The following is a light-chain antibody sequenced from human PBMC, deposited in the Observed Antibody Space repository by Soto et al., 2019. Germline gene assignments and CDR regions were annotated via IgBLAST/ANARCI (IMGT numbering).Light chain of an antibody. CDR2: AAS. CDR1: QGISSY. V-gene: IGKV1-8*01. J-gene: IGKJ4*01. CDR3: QQRSNWLLT. Sequence: AIRMTQSPSSFSASTGDRVTITCRASQGISSYLAWYQQKPGKAPKLLIYAASTLQSGVPSRFSGSGSGTDFTLTISSLEPEDFAVYYCQQRSNWLLTFGGGTKVEIK.